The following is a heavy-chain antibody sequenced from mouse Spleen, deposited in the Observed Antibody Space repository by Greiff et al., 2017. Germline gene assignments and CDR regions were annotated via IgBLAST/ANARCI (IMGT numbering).Heavy chain of an antibody. J-gene: IGHJ2*01. CDR2: INYDGSST. CDR1: GFTFSDYY. CDR3: ARRGYHGYFDY. V-gene: IGHV5-16*02. D-gene: IGHD2-2*01. Sequence: EVNVVESEGGLVQPGSSMKLSCTASGFTFSDYYMAWVRQVPEKGLEWVANINYDGSSTYYLDSLKSRFIISRDNAKNILYLQMSSLKSEDTATYYCARRGYHGYFDYWGQGTTLTVSS.